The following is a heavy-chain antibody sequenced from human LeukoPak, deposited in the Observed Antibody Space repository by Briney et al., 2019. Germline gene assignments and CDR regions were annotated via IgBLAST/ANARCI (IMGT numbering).Heavy chain of an antibody. CDR2: IKEDGSEK. CDR1: GFTFSSYW. J-gene: IGHJ4*02. V-gene: IGHV3-7*01. D-gene: IGHD6-6*01. Sequence: GGSLKLSCAPSGFTFSSYWMTWVRQAPGKGLEWVANIKEDGSEKYYVDSVKGRFTISRDNAKNSLYLQMNSLRAEDTAVYYCARWPYSSSYYFDYWGQGTLVTVSS. CDR3: ARWPYSSSYYFDY.